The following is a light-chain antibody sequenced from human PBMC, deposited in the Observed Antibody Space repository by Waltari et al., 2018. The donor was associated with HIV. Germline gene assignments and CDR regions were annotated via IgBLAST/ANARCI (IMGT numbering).Light chain of an antibody. CDR1: QSVSSSY. Sequence: EIVLTQSPGTLSLSPGERATLSCRASQSVSSSYLAWFQQKPGQAPRLLIYGASSRATVIPDRFSGSWSGTDFTLTISRLEPEDFAVYYCQQFGSPWTFGQGTKVEI. CDR3: QQFGSPWT. V-gene: IGKV3-20*01. CDR2: GAS. J-gene: IGKJ1*01.